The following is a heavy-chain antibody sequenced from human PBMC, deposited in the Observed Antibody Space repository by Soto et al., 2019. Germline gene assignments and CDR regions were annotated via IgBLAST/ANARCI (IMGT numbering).Heavy chain of an antibody. J-gene: IGHJ4*02. Sequence: ASVKVSCKASGYTFTGYYMHWVRQAPGQGLEWMGWINPNSGGTNYAQKFQGWVTVTRDTSISTAYMELSRLRYDDTAVYYCARCRIAAAGTVFDYWGQGTLVTVSS. CDR3: ARCRIAAAGTVFDY. V-gene: IGHV1-2*04. D-gene: IGHD6-13*01. CDR2: INPNSGGT. CDR1: GYTFTGYY.